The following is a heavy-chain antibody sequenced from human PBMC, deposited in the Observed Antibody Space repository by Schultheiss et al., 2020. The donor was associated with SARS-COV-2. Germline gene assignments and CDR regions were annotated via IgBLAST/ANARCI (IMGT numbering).Heavy chain of an antibody. J-gene: IGHJ4*02. CDR3: ARGRPAPLLSY. CDR2: ISAYNGNT. Sequence: ASVKVSCKASGYTFTSYGISWVRQAPGQGLEWMGWISAYNGNTNYAQKFQGRVTITADESTSTAYMELSSLRSEDTAVYYCARGRPAPLLSYWGQGTLVTVSS. CDR1: GYTFTSYG. D-gene: IGHD2-2*02. V-gene: IGHV1-18*01.